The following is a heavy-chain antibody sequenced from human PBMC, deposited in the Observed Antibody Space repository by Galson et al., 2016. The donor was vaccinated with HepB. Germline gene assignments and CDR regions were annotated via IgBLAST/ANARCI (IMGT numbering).Heavy chain of an antibody. J-gene: IGHJ4*02. Sequence: SLRLSCAASGFTFSNYGMAWVRQAPEKGLEWVSTISDSGANTHYADSVRGRFTISRDNSRNTLYLEVNSLRADDTALYYCAGGVGGVKSMFDYWGQGTRVTVSS. CDR1: GFTFSNYG. D-gene: IGHD3-16*01. V-gene: IGHV3-23*01. CDR2: ISDSGANT. CDR3: AGGVGGVKSMFDY.